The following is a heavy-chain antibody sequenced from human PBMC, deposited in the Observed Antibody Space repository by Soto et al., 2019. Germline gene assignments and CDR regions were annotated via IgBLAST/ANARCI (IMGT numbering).Heavy chain of an antibody. J-gene: IGHJ4*02. V-gene: IGHV3-66*01. D-gene: IGHD3-3*01. CDR1: GFTVSNLY. CDR2: ISSGGST. CDR3: ARDTLGGAYDFFH. Sequence: EVQLVESGGGLVQPGGSLRLSCAASGFTVSNLYMTWVRQAPGKGLQWVAVISSGGSTYYADSVKGRFTISRDNATNTLYLEMRSPGAEDTAVYYCARDTLGGAYDFFHWGQGTLVTVSS.